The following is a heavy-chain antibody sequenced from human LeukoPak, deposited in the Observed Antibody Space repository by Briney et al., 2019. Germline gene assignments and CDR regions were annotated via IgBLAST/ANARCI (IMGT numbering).Heavy chain of an antibody. D-gene: IGHD5-24*01. V-gene: IGHV4-39*02. Sequence: SETLSLTCTVSGGSISSTIFYWGWNRQPPGKGLEWIGGINYSGDTHYNPSLKSRVTISLDTSKNQVSLTLRSVTAADTAVYYCAREARGEMTTSPLDYWGQGTRVTVSS. J-gene: IGHJ4*02. CDR2: INYSGDT. CDR1: GGSISSTIFY. CDR3: AREARGEMTTSPLDY.